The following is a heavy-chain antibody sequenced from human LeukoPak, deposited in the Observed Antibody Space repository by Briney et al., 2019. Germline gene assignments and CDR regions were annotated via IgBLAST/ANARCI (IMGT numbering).Heavy chain of an antibody. CDR1: GFTFSNCW. Sequence: PGGSLRLSCAASGFTFSNCWMTWVRQAPGKGLEWVAVIWYDGSNKYYADSVKGRFTISRDNSKNTLYLQMNSLKAEDTAVYYCARDPRYMTTVTLGAYYYGMDVWGQGTTVTVSS. J-gene: IGHJ6*02. D-gene: IGHD4-17*01. CDR2: IWYDGSNK. CDR3: ARDPRYMTTVTLGAYYYGMDV. V-gene: IGHV3-33*08.